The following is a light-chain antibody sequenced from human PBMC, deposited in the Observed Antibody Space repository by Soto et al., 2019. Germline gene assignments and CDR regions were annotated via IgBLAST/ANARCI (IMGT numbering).Light chain of an antibody. J-gene: IGKJ1*01. V-gene: IGKV1-5*01. CDR1: QSISSW. Sequence: IQMTQSHSTLSASVGDRVTITCLARQSISSWLAWYQQKPGKAPKLLIYDASHLESAVPSRFSGSGSGTEFTLAIHSPQPDDFATDYWQQYDSYPTCGQGTKVEIK. CDR2: DAS. CDR3: QQYDSYPT.